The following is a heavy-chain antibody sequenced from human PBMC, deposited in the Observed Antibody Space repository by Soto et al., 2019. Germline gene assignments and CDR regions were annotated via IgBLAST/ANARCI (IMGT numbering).Heavy chain of an antibody. CDR3: ARVPGDCDSGCYDVYFAF. D-gene: IGHD2-21*02. CDR2: ISYRGGT. V-gene: IGHV4-59*01. J-gene: IGHJ4*01. CDR1: GGNIGGYG. Sequence: CHPWSVVGGNIGGYGGRRIRQTPGRGLEWIGYISYRGGTSYNPSLKRRVTISGDTSKNQSSLKLNSVTAADTAVYYCARVPGDCDSGCYDVYFAFWRQRSLVTVSS.